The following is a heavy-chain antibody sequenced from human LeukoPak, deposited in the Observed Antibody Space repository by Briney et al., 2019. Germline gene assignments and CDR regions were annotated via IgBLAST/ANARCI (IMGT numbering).Heavy chain of an antibody. CDR2: ISSNGGST. Sequence: PGGSLRLSCAASGFTFSSYAMPWVRQAPGKGLEYVSAISSNGGSTYYANSVKGRFTISRDNSKNTLYLQMGSLRAEDMAVYYCARPPYSSSSDHYYYYYMAVWGKGTTVTVSS. D-gene: IGHD6-6*01. CDR3: ARPPYSSSSDHYYYYYMAV. V-gene: IGHV3-64*01. J-gene: IGHJ6*03. CDR1: GFTFSSYA.